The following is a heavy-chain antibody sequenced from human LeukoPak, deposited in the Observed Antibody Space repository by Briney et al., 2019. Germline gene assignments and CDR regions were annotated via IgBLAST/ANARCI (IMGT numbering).Heavy chain of an antibody. CDR3: AKGGKWDVTPFDY. J-gene: IGHJ4*02. V-gene: IGHV3-23*01. Sequence: PGGSLRLSCAASGFTFSSYAMSWFRKAPVKGLEWVAAINPSGGRTYYADSVKGRFTISRDNSKNTLYLQVNSLRAEDTAVYYCAKGGKWDVTPFDYWGQGTLVTVSS. CDR1: GFTFSSYA. D-gene: IGHD1-26*01. CDR2: INPSGGRT.